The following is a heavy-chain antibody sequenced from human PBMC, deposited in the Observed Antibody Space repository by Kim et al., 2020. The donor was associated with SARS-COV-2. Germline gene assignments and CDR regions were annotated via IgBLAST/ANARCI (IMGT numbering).Heavy chain of an antibody. V-gene: IGHV3-64D*09. J-gene: IGHJ4*02. CDR1: GFTFSSYA. Sequence: GGSLRLSCSASGFTFSSYAMHWVRQAPGKGLEYVSAISSNGGSTYYADSVKGRFTISRDNSKNTLYLQMSSLRAEDTAVYYCVKGAWGAALPPGYFDYWGQGTLVTVSS. CDR3: VKGAWGAALPPGYFDY. D-gene: IGHD6-6*01. CDR2: ISSNGGST.